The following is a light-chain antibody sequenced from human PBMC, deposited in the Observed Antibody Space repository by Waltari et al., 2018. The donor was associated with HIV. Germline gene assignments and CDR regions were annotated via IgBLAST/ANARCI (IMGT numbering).Light chain of an antibody. Sequence: EIVLTQSPGTLSLSPGERAALSCRASQSVTSYLAWYRQKPGQAPRLLIYGASTRATGIPARFSGSGSGTEFTLTISSLQSEDFTIYYCQQYNNWPQTFGQGTKVEIK. V-gene: IGKV3-15*01. CDR1: QSVTSY. CDR2: GAS. CDR3: QQYNNWPQT. J-gene: IGKJ1*01.